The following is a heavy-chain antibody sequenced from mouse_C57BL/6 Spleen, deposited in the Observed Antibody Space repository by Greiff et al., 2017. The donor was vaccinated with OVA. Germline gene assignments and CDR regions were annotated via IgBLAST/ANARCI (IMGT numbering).Heavy chain of an antibody. V-gene: IGHV1-82*01. J-gene: IGHJ2*01. CDR3: ARLEREEFDY. CDR2: IYPGDGDT. Sequence: QVQLQQSGPELVKPGASVKISCKASGYAFSSSWMNWVKQRPGKGLEWIGRIYPGDGDTNYNGKFKGKATLTADKSSSTAYMQLSSLTSEDSAVYFCARLEREEFDYWGQGTTLTVSS. CDR1: GYAFSSSW.